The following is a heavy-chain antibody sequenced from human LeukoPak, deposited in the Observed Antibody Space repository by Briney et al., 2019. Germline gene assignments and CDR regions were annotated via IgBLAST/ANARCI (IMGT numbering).Heavy chain of an antibody. CDR2: IYYSGST. CDR1: GGSISSYY. CDR3: ARDRYYYDSSSYYSAFET. D-gene: IGHD3-22*01. Sequence: SETLSLTCTVSGGSISSYYWSWIRQPPGKGLEWIGYIYYSGSTNYNPSLKSRVTISVGTSKNQFSLKLTSVTAADTAVYYCARDRYYYDSSSYYSAFETWGQGTMVTVSS. V-gene: IGHV4-59*12. J-gene: IGHJ3*02.